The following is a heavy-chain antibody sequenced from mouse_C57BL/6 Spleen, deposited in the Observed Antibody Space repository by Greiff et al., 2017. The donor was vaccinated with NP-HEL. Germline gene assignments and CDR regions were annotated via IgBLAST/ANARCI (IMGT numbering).Heavy chain of an antibody. CDR3: TGSNWAPYYFDY. CDR1: GFTFSNYW. D-gene: IGHD4-1*01. CDR2: IRLKSDNYAT. J-gene: IGHJ2*01. Sequence: EVKLMESGGGLVQPGGSMKLSCVASGFTFSNYWMNWVRQSPEKGLEWVAQIRLKSDNYATHYAESVKGRFTISRDDSKSSVYLQMNNLRAEDTGIYYCTGSNWAPYYFDYWGQGTTLTVSS. V-gene: IGHV6-3*01.